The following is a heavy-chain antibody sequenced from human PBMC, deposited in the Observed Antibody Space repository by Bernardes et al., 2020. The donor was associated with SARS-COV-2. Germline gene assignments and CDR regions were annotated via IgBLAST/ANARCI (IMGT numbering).Heavy chain of an antibody. CDR2: INTDGSSA. J-gene: IGHJ4*02. CDR3: ARTNFYGSSGYYYLY. CDR1: GFTFSTYW. D-gene: IGHD3-22*01. Sequence: SLRLSCGASGFTFSTYWMHWVRQVPGKGLVWVSRINTDGSSANYADSVKGRFTISRDNAKNTLYLQMNSLRADDTAVYYCARTNFYGSSGYYYLYWGQGTLVTVSS. V-gene: IGHV3-74*01.